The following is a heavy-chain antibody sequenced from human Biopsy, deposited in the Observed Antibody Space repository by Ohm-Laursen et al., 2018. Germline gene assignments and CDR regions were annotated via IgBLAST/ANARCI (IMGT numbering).Heavy chain of an antibody. CDR1: GFTFDDHA. J-gene: IGHJ6*02. Sequence: SLRLSCAASGFTFDDHAMHWVRQPPGKGLEWVSGISWNSDKIGCADSVKGRFTISRDNAKNSLYLQMNSLRAEDTAFYYCTKDQDYGDYGMDVWGQGTTVTVSS. CDR3: TKDQDYGDYGMDV. V-gene: IGHV3-9*01. CDR2: ISWNSDKI. D-gene: IGHD4-17*01.